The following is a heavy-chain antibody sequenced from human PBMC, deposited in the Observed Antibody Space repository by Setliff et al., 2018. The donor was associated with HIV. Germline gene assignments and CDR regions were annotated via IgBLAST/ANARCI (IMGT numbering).Heavy chain of an antibody. CDR3: ARDIHSSPWYGVGGMDV. D-gene: IGHD6-13*01. J-gene: IGHJ6*02. CDR1: GGSITSENYY. CDR2: MYSSGST. V-gene: IGHV4-61*02. Sequence: PSETLSLTCTVSGGSITSENYYWNWIRQPAGKGLEWIGRMYSSGSTDYNPSLKIRVTIFVDTSKNQFSLKVTSVTATDTAVYYCARDIHSSPWYGVGGMDVWGQGTTVTVS.